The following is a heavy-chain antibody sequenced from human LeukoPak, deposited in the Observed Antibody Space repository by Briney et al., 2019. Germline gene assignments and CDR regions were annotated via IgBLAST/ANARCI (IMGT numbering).Heavy chain of an antibody. J-gene: IGHJ4*02. CDR1: GFTFSNCA. D-gene: IGHD6-13*01. CDR2: ISDDGVNT. Sequence: PGGSLRLSCAASGFTFSNCAMSWVRQAPGKGPEWVSTISDDGVNTYYADSVKGRFTISRDNAKNSLYLQMNSLRAEDTAVYYCLYSSSPHWGRGTLVTVSS. V-gene: IGHV3-23*01. CDR3: LYSSSPH.